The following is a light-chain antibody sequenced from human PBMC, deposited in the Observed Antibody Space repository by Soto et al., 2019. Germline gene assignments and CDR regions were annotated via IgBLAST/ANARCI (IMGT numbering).Light chain of an antibody. CDR1: SSDVGGSSH. V-gene: IGLV2-14*03. J-gene: IGLJ1*01. CDR2: DVS. CDR3: SSYTRSGTYL. Sequence: QSALTQHASVSGSPGQSITISCTGTSSDVGGSSHVSWYQQHPGKAPKVMIYDVSNRPSGVSSRFSGSKSGNTASLTISGLQAEDEADFYCSSYTRSGTYLFGTGTKLTVL.